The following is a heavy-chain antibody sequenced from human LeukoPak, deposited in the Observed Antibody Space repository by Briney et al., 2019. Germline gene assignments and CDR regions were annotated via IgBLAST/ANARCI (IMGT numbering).Heavy chain of an antibody. Sequence: GGSLRLSCAASGYTFSTYWMHWVRQGPGKGLEWVSSISSSSSYIYYADSVKGRFTISRDNAKNSLYLQMNSLRAEDTAVYYCARDGAFDIWGQGTMVTVSS. J-gene: IGHJ3*02. CDR1: GYTFSTYW. CDR2: ISSSSSYI. V-gene: IGHV3-21*01. CDR3: ARDGAFDI.